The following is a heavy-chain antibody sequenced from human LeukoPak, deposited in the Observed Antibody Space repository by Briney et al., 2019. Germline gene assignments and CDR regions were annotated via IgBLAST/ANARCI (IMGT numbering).Heavy chain of an antibody. D-gene: IGHD6-13*01. J-gene: IGHJ4*02. CDR1: GYTFTSNE. CDR3: ARGTIRYQLVLTY. CDR2: MNPSSGNT. V-gene: IGHV1-8*03. Sequence: ASVKVSCKASGYTFTSNEISWVRQATGQGLEWMGWMNPSSGNTGYAQKFQGRVTITRDSSISTTYMELSSLRSEDTAVYYCARGTIRYQLVLTYWGQGTLVTVSS.